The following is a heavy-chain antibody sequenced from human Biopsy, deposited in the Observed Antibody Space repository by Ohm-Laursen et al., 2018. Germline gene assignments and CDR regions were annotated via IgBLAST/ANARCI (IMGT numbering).Heavy chain of an antibody. CDR2: FAPENGKT. CDR3: AADINVWNVNY. D-gene: IGHD1-1*01. CDR1: GYTLNELS. J-gene: IGHJ4*02. V-gene: IGHV1-24*01. Sequence: ASVKVCCKVPGYTLNELSMHWVRQVPGKGLEWMGGFAPENGKTVYAQNFQARVSLTEDASTDTAYMELRSLRSEDTAVYYCAADINVWNVNYWGQGTQVTVSS.